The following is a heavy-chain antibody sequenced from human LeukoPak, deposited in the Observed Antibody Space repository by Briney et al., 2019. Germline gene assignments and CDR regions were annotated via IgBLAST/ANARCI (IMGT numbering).Heavy chain of an antibody. V-gene: IGHV3-23*01. D-gene: IGHD3-10*01. Sequence: GGSLRLSCAASGFTFSSYAMSWVRQAPGKGLEWGSAISGSGGSTYYADSVKGRFTISRDNSKNTLYLQMNSLRAEDTAVYYCAKDTITMVRGVTSYYFDYWGQGTLVTVSS. CDR3: AKDTITMVRGVTSYYFDY. J-gene: IGHJ4*02. CDR2: ISGSGGST. CDR1: GFTFSSYA.